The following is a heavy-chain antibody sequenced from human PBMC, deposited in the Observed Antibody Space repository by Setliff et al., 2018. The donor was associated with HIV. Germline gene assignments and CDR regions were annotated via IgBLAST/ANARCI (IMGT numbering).Heavy chain of an antibody. V-gene: IGHV3-7*03. CDR3: ARLVGDCSAGRCY. D-gene: IGHD2-15*01. Sequence: GGSLRLSCAASGFTFSRYWMGWVRQAPGKGLEWVANIKQDESEKYYVDSVKGRFTISRDNAKNSLYLQMNSLRAEDTAVYYCARLVGDCSAGRCYWGQGTLVTVSS. J-gene: IGHJ4*02. CDR2: IKQDESEK. CDR1: GFTFSRYW.